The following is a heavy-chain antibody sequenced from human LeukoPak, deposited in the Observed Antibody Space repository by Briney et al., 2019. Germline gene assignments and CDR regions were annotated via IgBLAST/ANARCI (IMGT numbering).Heavy chain of an antibody. Sequence: GGSLRLSCAASGFTFSSYGMSWVRQAPGKGLEWVSGVSGSGVGTYYADSVKGRFTISRDNSKNTLYLQMNSLRAEDTAVYYCARRYSGSSPSFDYWGQGTLVTVSS. J-gene: IGHJ4*02. D-gene: IGHD1-26*01. V-gene: IGHV3-23*01. CDR3: ARRYSGSSPSFDY. CDR2: VSGSGVGT. CDR1: GFTFSSYG.